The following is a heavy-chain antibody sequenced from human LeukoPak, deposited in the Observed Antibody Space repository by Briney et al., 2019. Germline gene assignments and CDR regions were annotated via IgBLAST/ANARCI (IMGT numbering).Heavy chain of an antibody. CDR1: GFNFANHA. D-gene: IGHD2-8*01. J-gene: IGHJ6*02. CDR3: ARDAGGTWHRSDGYSTGGDYYYGVDV. V-gene: IGHV3-23*01. Sequence: TGGSLRLSCAASGFNFANHAMSWVRQTAGKGLEWVSAISGGGDITYYADSVKGRFTISRDNSKDTLFLQMHSLTAEDTAVYYCARDAGGTWHRSDGYSTGGDYYYGVDVWGQGTTVTVSS. CDR2: ISGGGDIT.